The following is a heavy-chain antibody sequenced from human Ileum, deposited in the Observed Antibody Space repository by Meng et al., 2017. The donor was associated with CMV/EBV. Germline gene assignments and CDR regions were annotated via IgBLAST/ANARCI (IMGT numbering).Heavy chain of an antibody. CDR3: VRQVVAASFDY. CDR2: IYYSGSP. V-gene: IGHV4-30-4*08. J-gene: IGHJ4*02. CDR1: GGSITSGNYY. Sequence: QVQLPDPGPGLVKPSQTLSLTCTVSGGSITSGNYYWSWIRQPPGRGLEWIGYIYYSGSPYYKPSLKSRVTISLDTSKNQFSLNLRSVTATDSAVYYCVRQVVAASFDYWGQGALVTVSS. D-gene: IGHD2-15*01.